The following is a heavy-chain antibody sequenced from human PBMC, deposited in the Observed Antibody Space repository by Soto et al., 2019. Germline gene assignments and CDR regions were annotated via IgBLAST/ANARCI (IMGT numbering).Heavy chain of an antibody. J-gene: IGHJ4*02. CDR1: GFTFGSDW. D-gene: IGHD3-22*01. Sequence: EVQLVESGGGLVQPGGSLRLSCAGSGFTFGSDWMTWVRQAPGKGLEWVANIDRGGSEKYYVDSVKRRFTISRDNAKNSLYLQMNSLRVEDTAFYYCTRDLDTSGSAPISEYWGQGTLVTVSS. V-gene: IGHV3-7*03. CDR2: IDRGGSEK. CDR3: TRDLDTSGSAPISEY.